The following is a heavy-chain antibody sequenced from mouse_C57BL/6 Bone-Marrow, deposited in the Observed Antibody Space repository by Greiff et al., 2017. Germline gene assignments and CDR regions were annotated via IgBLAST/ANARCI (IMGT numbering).Heavy chain of an antibody. CDR3: ARWGGQLKPWFAY. Sequence: EVQLQQSGPELVKPGASVKISCKASGYTFTDYYMNWVKQSHGKSLEWIGDINPNNGGTSYNQKFKGKATLTVDKSSSTAYLELRRLTSEDSAVYYCARWGGQLKPWFAYWGQGTLVTVSA. CDR1: GYTFTDYY. V-gene: IGHV1-26*01. D-gene: IGHD3-2*02. CDR2: INPNNGGT. J-gene: IGHJ3*01.